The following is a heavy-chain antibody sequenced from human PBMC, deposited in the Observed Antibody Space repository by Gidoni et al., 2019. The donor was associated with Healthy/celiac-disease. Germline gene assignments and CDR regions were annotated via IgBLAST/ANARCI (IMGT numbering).Heavy chain of an antibody. V-gene: IGHV3-21*01. CDR2: ISSSSSYI. D-gene: IGHD6-19*01. J-gene: IGHJ4*02. Sequence: EVQLVESGGGLVKPGGSLRLSCAASGFTFSSYSMNWVRQAPGKGLEWVSYISSSSSYIYYADSVKGRFTISRDNAKNSLYLQMNSLRAEDTAVYYCAREGIAVAGSFFDYWGQGTLVTVSS. CDR3: AREGIAVAGSFFDY. CDR1: GFTFSSYS.